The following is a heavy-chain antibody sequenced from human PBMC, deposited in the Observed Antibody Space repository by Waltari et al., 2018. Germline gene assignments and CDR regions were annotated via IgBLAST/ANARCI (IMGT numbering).Heavy chain of an antibody. J-gene: IGHJ5*02. CDR3: ARGRRRSSTCYGVCDWFDP. Sequence: QVQLVQSGAEVKKPGASVKVSCKASGYTFSDFDINWVRQAAGQGLEWMGRMNPKNGETGYAQKFQGRVVMTSDTSISTAYVDLSSLRSEDTAVYYCARGRRRSSTCYGVCDWFDPWGQGTLVTVSS. CDR1: GYTFSDFD. CDR2: MNPKNGET. D-gene: IGHD3-3*01. V-gene: IGHV1-8*01.